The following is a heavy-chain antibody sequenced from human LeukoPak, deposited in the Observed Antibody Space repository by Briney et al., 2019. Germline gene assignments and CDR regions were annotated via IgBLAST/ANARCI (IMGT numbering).Heavy chain of an antibody. Sequence: SVKVSCKASGCTFSNFGISWVRQAPGQGLEWMGGIIPMFDTINYAQKFQGRVTITTDESTSTAYMELSSLRSDDTAVYYYAGDVLAARHPAYFDYWGQGTLVTVSS. D-gene: IGHD6-6*01. CDR3: AGDVLAARHPAYFDY. J-gene: IGHJ4*02. V-gene: IGHV1-69*05. CDR2: IIPMFDTI. CDR1: GCTFSNFG.